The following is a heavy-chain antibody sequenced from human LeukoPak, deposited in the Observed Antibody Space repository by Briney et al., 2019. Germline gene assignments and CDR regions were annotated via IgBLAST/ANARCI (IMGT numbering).Heavy chain of an antibody. Sequence: PSETLSLTCTVSGGSISSGGYYWGWIRQHPGKGLEWIGYIYYSGSTYYDPSLKSRVTISVDTSKNQFSLKLSSVTAADTAVYYCARDRYYGSGSIGYYYGMDVWGQGTTVTVSS. V-gene: IGHV4-31*03. CDR2: IYYSGST. CDR3: ARDRYYGSGSIGYYYGMDV. J-gene: IGHJ6*02. D-gene: IGHD3-10*01. CDR1: GGSISSGGYY.